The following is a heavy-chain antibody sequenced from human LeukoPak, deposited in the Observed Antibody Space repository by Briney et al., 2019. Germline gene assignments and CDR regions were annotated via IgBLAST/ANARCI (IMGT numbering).Heavy chain of an antibody. V-gene: IGHV4-59*01. J-gene: IGHJ4*02. CDR3: ARTVAGTSKPYYFDY. CDR1: GGSISSYY. CDR2: IYYSGST. Sequence: SETLSLTCTVSGGSISSYYWSWIRQPPGKGLEWIGYIYYSGSTNYNPSLKSRVTISVDTSKNQFSLKLSSVTAADTVVYYCARTVAGTSKPYYFDYWGQGTLVTVSS. D-gene: IGHD6-19*01.